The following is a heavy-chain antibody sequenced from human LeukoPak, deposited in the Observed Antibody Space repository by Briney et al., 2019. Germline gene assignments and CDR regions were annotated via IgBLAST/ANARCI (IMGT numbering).Heavy chain of an antibody. D-gene: IGHD2-15*01. Sequence: SETLSLTCTVSGGSISSYYWSWIRQPPGKGLEWIGYIYYSGSTNYNPSLKSRVTISVDTSKNQFSLKLSSVTAADTAAYYCARGGGYCSGGSCYEGRYYYYGMDVWGQGTTVTVSS. CDR3: ARGGGYCSGGSCYEGRYYYYGMDV. CDR2: IYYSGST. CDR1: GGSISSYY. V-gene: IGHV4-59*01. J-gene: IGHJ6*02.